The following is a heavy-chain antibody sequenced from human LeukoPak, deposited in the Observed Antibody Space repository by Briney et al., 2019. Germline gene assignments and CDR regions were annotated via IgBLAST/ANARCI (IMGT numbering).Heavy chain of an antibody. CDR2: IKQDGSEK. V-gene: IGHV3-7*01. CDR1: GFTFSSYW. J-gene: IGHJ4*02. CDR3: ARDRRGSFRSGAKYYFDY. D-gene: IGHD3-3*01. Sequence: PGGSLRLSCAASGFTFSSYWMSWVRQAPGKGLEWVANIKQDGSEKYYVDSVKGRFTISRDNAKNSLYLQMNSLRAEDTAVYYCARDRRGSFRSGAKYYFDYWGQGTLVTVSS.